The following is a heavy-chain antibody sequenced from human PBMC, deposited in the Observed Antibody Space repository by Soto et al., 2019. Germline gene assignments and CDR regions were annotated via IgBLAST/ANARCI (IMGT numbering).Heavy chain of an antibody. CDR3: SGDSGFSSGWYYFDY. D-gene: IGHD6-19*01. V-gene: IGHV3-48*02. J-gene: IGHJ4*02. CDR2: ISSSSSTI. CDR1: GLTFSSYS. Sequence: GGSLRLSCAASGLTFSSYSMNWVRQAPGKGLEWVSYISSSSSTIYYADSVKGRFTISRDNAKNSLFLQMNSLGDEDTAVYYCSGDSGFSSGWYYFDYWGQGTLVTVSS.